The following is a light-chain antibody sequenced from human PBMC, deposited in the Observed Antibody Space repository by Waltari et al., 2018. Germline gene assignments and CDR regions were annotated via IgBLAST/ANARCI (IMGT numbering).Light chain of an antibody. Sequence: SYVVTQPPAVSVAPGQTARITCGGDKIGIQTVNWYQQKPGQDPAVVVYDDSARPPGVPERLSGSNSGNTATLAISGVEVGDEADYYCQVWEIVSEHRVFGGGTKLTVL. CDR2: DDS. CDR1: KIGIQT. J-gene: IGLJ3*02. CDR3: QVWEIVSEHRV. V-gene: IGLV3-21*02.